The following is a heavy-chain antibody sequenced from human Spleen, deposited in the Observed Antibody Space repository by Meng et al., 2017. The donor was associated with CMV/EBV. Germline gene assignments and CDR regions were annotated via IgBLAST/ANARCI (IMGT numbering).Heavy chain of an antibody. Sequence: GESLKISCAASGFTFSSYAMSWVRQAPGKGLEWVSGINGGGDSTNYAESMKGRFTISRDNSKNTVHLQMKSLRAEDTAIYYCAKDRKVWSGYFHFQRWGQGTLVTVSS. J-gene: IGHJ1*01. D-gene: IGHD3-3*01. CDR3: AKDRKVWSGYFHFQR. V-gene: IGHV3-23*01. CDR2: INGGGDST. CDR1: GFTFSSYA.